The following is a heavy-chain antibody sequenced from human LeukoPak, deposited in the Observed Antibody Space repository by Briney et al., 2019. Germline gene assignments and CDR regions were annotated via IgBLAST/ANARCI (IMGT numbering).Heavy chain of an antibody. CDR2: INHSGCT. J-gene: IGHJ1*01. CDR3: AYSSGFQQH. V-gene: IGHV4-34*01. CDR1: GGSFSDYY. D-gene: IGHD3-22*01. Sequence: SETQSLTCAVYGGSFSDYYWSWIRQPPGKGLEWIGEINHSGCTDYNPSLKSRVTISVDTSKNQFSLKLNSVTAADTAVYYCAYSSGFQQHWGQGTLVTVSS.